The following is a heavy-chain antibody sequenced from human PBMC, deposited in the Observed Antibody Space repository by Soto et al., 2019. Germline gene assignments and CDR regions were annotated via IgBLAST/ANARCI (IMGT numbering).Heavy chain of an antibody. CDR2: ISGSGGST. D-gene: IGHD3-16*01. CDR1: GFTFSSYA. CDR3: AKNVGNPRMGGQYFDY. J-gene: IGHJ4*02. V-gene: IGHV3-23*01. Sequence: EVQLLESGGGSVQPGGSLRLSCAASGFTFSSYAMSWVRQAPGKGLEWVSAISGSGGSTYYADSVKGRFTISRDNSKNTLYLQMNSLRAEDTAVYYCAKNVGNPRMGGQYFDYWGQGTLVTVSS.